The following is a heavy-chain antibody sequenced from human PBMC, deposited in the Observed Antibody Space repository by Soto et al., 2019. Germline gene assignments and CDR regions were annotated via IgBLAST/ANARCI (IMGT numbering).Heavy chain of an antibody. V-gene: IGHV3-48*02. CDR3: ARSPYYYDSSNYDGY. D-gene: IGHD3-22*01. CDR2: ISSSSTTI. CDR1: GFTFSSYG. Sequence: EVQLVEAGGGLVQPGGSLRLSCAASGFTFSSYGMNWVRQAPGKGLEWVSYISSSSTTIYYADSVKGRFTIFRDNAKNSLYLQLNSLRDEDTALYYCARSPYYYDSSNYDGYWGQGSLVTVSS. J-gene: IGHJ4*02.